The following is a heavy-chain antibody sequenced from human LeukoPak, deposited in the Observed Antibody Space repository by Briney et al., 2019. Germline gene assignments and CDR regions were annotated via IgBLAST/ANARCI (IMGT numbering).Heavy chain of an antibody. CDR3: AMSRGEGAGRRGSYQNNWFHP. CDR2: IYPSECDT. D-gene: IGHD3-16*02. J-gene: IGHJ5*02. CDR1: GYRFATYW. Sequence: GGALEILFNGAGYRFATYWIAWGRQPPGKGLEWMGIIYPSECDTKYSTSFREHVTISARNSIITAFLQSPSLHASDNAMYYCAMSRGEGAGRRGSYQNNWFHPGGQGALVTVSS. V-gene: IGHV5-51*01.